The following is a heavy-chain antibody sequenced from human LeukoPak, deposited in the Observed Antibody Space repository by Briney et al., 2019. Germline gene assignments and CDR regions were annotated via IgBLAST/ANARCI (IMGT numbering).Heavy chain of an antibody. V-gene: IGHV4-4*07. CDR2: VYTSGST. J-gene: IGHJ4*02. Sequence: PSETLSLTCTVSGGSISSYHWSWIRQPAGKGLEWIGRVYTSGSTNHNPSLKSRVTMSVDTSKEQLSLKLSSVTAADTAVYYCARDGLYSYGYSYFDYWGQGTLVTVSS. D-gene: IGHD5-18*01. CDR1: GGSISSYH. CDR3: ARDGLYSYGYSYFDY.